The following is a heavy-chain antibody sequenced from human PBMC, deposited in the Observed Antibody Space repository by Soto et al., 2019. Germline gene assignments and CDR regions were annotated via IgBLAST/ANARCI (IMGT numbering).Heavy chain of an antibody. CDR1: VYRFSSSW. J-gene: IGHJ4*02. CDR2: IYPGDSDT. Sequence: PGESLKISCQGTVYRFSSSWIGWVRQKPGKGLEWMGIIYPGDSDTRYSPSFQGQVTITVDKSINTAYLQWSRLKASDTAMYYCARQRLWGTSGYYYFENWGQGTLVTVSS. V-gene: IGHV5-51*01. D-gene: IGHD3-22*01. CDR3: ARQRLWGTSGYYYFEN.